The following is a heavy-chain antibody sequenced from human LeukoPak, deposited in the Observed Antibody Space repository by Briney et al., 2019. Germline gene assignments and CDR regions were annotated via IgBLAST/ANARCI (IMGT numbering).Heavy chain of an antibody. CDR1: GFTFSSYS. V-gene: IGHV3-21*01. D-gene: IGHD3-10*01. CDR2: ISSSSYI. J-gene: IGHJ4*02. CDR3: ARAKSLWFGELFPVDY. Sequence: GGSLRLSCAASGFTFSSYSMNWVRQAPGKGLEWVSSISSSSYIYYADSVKGRFTISRDNAKNSLYLQMNSLRAEDTAVYYCARAKSLWFGELFPVDYWGQGTLVTVSS.